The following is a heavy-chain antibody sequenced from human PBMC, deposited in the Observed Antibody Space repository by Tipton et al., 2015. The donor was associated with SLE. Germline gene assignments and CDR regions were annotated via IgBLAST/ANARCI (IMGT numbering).Heavy chain of an antibody. Sequence: GSLRLSCAASRFTFSDYAMSWVRQAPGKGLEWVAFIRYDGSNKYYADSVKGRFTISRDNSKNTLYLQMNSLRAEDTAVYYCAKDRATNWDAFDIWGQGTMVTVSS. CDR2: IRYDGSNK. CDR1: RFTFSDYA. V-gene: IGHV3-30*02. D-gene: IGHD7-27*01. CDR3: AKDRATNWDAFDI. J-gene: IGHJ3*02.